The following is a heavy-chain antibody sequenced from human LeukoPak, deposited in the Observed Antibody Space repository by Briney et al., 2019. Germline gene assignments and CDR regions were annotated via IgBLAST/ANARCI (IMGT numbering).Heavy chain of an antibody. CDR1: GGSISSYY. CDR2: INHSGST. Sequence: SETLSLTCTVSGGSISSYYWSWIRQPPGKGLEWIGEINHSGSTNYNPSLKSRVTISVDTSKNQFSLKLSSVTAADTAVYYCARGLVYDFWSGYYYNWFDPWGQGTLVTVSS. D-gene: IGHD3-3*01. J-gene: IGHJ5*02. CDR3: ARGLVYDFWSGYYYNWFDP. V-gene: IGHV4-34*01.